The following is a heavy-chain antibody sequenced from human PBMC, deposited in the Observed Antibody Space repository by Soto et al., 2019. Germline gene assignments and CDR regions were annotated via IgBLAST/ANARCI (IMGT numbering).Heavy chain of an antibody. CDR1: GYTFTVYY. Sequence: ASVKVSCKASGYTFTVYYMHGVLRSGLQWRDWMGWINPNSGGTNYAQKFQGRDTMTRDTSISTAYMELSRLRSDDTAVYYCAREGLPINYYDSSGYYSDFDYWGQGTLVTVSS. J-gene: IGHJ4*02. V-gene: IGHV1-2*02. CDR3: AREGLPINYYDSSGYYSDFDY. CDR2: INPNSGGT. D-gene: IGHD3-22*01.